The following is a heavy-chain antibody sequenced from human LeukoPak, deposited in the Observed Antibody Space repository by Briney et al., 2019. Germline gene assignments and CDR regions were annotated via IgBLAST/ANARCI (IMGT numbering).Heavy chain of an antibody. CDR1: GYIFNMYS. CDR2: INTNTGNP. J-gene: IGHJ4*02. D-gene: IGHD6-6*01. Sequence: ASVKVSCKASGYIFNMYSLNWVRQAPGQGLEWMGWINTNTGNPTYAQGFTGRFVFSLDTSVSTAYLQISSLKAEDTAVYYCARGRHRSDYWGQGTLVTVSS. V-gene: IGHV7-4-1*02. CDR3: ARGRHRSDY.